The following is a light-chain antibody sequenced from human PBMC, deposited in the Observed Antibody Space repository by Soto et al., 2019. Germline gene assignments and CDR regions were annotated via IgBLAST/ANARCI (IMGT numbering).Light chain of an antibody. CDR1: NSDIGGWPY. CDR3: SSYTSRGPWV. V-gene: IGLV2-14*01. CDR2: EFN. J-gene: IGLJ3*02. Sequence: QSALTQPASVSGSPGQSITISCTGSNSDIGGWPYVTWYQQHPGKAPRLIIFEFNVRPSGVSERFSGSRSGNTASLTITGVQTEDAADYYCSSYTSRGPWVFGGGTTLTVL.